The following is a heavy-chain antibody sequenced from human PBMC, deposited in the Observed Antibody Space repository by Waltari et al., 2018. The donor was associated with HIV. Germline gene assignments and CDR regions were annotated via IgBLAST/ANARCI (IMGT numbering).Heavy chain of an antibody. Sequence: QVQLVESGGGVVQPGRSLRLSCAASGFTFSSYGMHWVCQAPGKGMEWGAVIWDGGIKKYYADSVKGRFTISRDNSKNTLYLQMNSLRAEDTAVYYCARDGTYNWNAGGAVDIWGQGTMVTVSS. CDR2: IWDGGIKK. V-gene: IGHV3-33*01. J-gene: IGHJ3*02. D-gene: IGHD1-1*01. CDR3: ARDGTYNWNAGGAVDI. CDR1: GFTFSSYG.